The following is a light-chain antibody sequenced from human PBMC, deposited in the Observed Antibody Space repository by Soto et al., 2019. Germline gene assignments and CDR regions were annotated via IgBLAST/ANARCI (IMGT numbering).Light chain of an antibody. CDR2: GAS. CDR1: QRISNNF. V-gene: IGKV3-20*01. Sequence: ETVLTQSPGTLSLSPGERATLFCRASQRISNNFLAWYQQIPGQAPSLLIFGASSRATGIPDRFSGSGSGTEFTLTIDRLEPEDFAVYYCQQYRRSPPSGTFGQGTKVEIK. J-gene: IGKJ1*01. CDR3: QQYRRSPPSGT.